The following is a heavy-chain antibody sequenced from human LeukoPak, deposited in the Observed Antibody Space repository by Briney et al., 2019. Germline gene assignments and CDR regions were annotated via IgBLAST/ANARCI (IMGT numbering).Heavy chain of an antibody. J-gene: IGHJ4*02. CDR3: VRRDTGWNYFDY. Sequence: SETLSLTCAVSGGSINSHYWGWIRQPPGKGLQWIGDIYYTGKNNYNPSRKSRVTISLDTSKDHLSLNLTSVLAADTAIYYCVRRDTGWNYFDYWGQGILVTVSS. CDR2: IYYTGKN. V-gene: IGHV4-59*08. D-gene: IGHD6-19*01. CDR1: GGSINSHY.